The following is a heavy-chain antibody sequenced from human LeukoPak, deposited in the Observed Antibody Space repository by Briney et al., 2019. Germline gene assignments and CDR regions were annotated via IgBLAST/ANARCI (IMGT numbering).Heavy chain of an antibody. CDR3: ARGPQFSGPGWFDP. J-gene: IGHJ5*02. D-gene: IGHD3-10*01. CDR1: GFTFSSYW. CDR2: IKQDESEK. Sequence: GGSLRLSCAASGFTFSSYWMSWVRQAPGKGLEWVANIKQDESEKYYVDSVKGRFTISRDNAKNSLYLQMNSLRAEDTAVYYCARGPQFSGPGWFDPWGQGTLVTVSS. V-gene: IGHV3-7*04.